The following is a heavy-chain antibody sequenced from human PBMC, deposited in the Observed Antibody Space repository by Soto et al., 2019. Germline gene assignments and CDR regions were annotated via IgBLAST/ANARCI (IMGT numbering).Heavy chain of an antibody. V-gene: IGHV3-30-3*01. J-gene: IGHJ4*02. CDR2: ISYDGSNK. CDR1: GFTFSSYA. D-gene: IGHD6-25*01. Sequence: QVQLVESGGGVVQPGRSLRLSCAASGFTFSSYAMHWVRQAPGKGLEWVAVISYDGSNKYYADSVKRRFTISRDNSKNTLYLQMNSLRAEDTAVYYCARDLTIPGYSSGGFDYWGQGTLVTVSS. CDR3: ARDLTIPGYSSGGFDY.